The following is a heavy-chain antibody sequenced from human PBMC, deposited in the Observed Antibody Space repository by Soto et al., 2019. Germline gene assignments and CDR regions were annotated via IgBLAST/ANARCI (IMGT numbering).Heavy chain of an antibody. D-gene: IGHD6-19*01. Sequence: GGSLRLSCAASGFTFSSYSMNWVRQAPGKRLEWVSSISSSSSYIYYADSVKGRFTISRDNAKNSLYLQMNSLRAEDTAVYYCARDQGDSSRDYWGQGTLVTVSS. CDR2: ISSSSSYI. V-gene: IGHV3-21*01. CDR3: ARDQGDSSRDY. CDR1: GFTFSSYS. J-gene: IGHJ4*02.